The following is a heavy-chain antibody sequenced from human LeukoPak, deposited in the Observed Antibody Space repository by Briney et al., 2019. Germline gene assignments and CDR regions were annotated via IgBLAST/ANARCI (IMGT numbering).Heavy chain of an antibody. CDR1: GFTFRKYW. J-gene: IGHJ4*02. V-gene: IGHV3-74*01. D-gene: IGHD6-19*01. CDR2: INTDGTVT. CDR3: ATKQWLAPPPDS. Sequence: GGSPRLSCAASGFTFRKYWMLWVRHAPGKGLESVSRINTDGTVTTYADSVKGRFTVSRDNADNTMFLQMNMVRDEDTAVYYCATKQWLAPPPDSWGQGTPVTVSS.